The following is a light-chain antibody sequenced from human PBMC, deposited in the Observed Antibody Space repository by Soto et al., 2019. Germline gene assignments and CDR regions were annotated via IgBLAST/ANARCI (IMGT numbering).Light chain of an antibody. CDR1: QSVSSTY. Sequence: EIVLTQSPGTLSLSPGERATLSCRASQSVSSTYLVWYQQKPGQAPRLLMYGASNRATGIPDRFSGSGSGTDFTLTISRLEPEDFAVYYCQHYGRSPKTFGQGTKVE. CDR3: QHYGRSPKT. V-gene: IGKV3-20*01. CDR2: GAS. J-gene: IGKJ1*01.